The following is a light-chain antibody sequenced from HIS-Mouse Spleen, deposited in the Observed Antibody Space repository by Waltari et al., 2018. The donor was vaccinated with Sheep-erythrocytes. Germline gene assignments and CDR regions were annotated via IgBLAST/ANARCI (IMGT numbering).Light chain of an antibody. CDR2: WAS. J-gene: IGKJ4*01. CDR1: QSVLYSSNNKNY. V-gene: IGKV4-1*01. Sequence: DIVMTQSPDSLAVSLGERATINCKSSQSVLYSSNNKNYLDWYQQKPGQPPKLLIYWASTRESGVPDRVSGSGSGTDFTLTISSLQAEDVAVYYCQQYYSTLLTFGGGTKVEIK. CDR3: QQYYSTLLT.